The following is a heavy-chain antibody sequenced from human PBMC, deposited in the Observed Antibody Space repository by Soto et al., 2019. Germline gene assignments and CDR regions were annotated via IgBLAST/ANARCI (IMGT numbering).Heavy chain of an antibody. CDR3: SRRYGRNFDY. J-gene: IGHJ4*02. CDR2: IYYSGST. V-gene: IGHV4-59*01. CDR1: GGSIISYY. D-gene: IGHD1-20*01. Sequence: SETLSLTCTVSGGSIISYYWSWILQPPGKGLEWIGYIYYSGSTNYNPSLKSRVTISVDTSKNQFSLKLSSVTAADTAVYYCSRRYGRNFDYWGQGTLVTVSS.